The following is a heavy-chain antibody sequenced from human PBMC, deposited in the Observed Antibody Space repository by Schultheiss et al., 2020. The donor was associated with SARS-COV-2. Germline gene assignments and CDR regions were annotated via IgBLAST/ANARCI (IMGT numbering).Heavy chain of an antibody. V-gene: IGHV1-69*13. Sequence: SVKVSCKASGGTFSSYAISWVRQAPGQGLEWMGGIIPIFGTANYAQKFQGRVTITADESTSTAYMELSSLRSEDTAVYYCARAGVGYSNLDYYGMDVWGQGTTVTVSS. CDR1: GGTFSSYA. D-gene: IGHD6-13*01. CDR2: IIPIFGTA. CDR3: ARAGVGYSNLDYYGMDV. J-gene: IGHJ6*02.